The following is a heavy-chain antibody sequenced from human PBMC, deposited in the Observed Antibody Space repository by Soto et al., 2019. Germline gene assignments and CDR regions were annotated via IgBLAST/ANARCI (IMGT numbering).Heavy chain of an antibody. CDR2: INPSGSST. CDR3: ARGDPVVVVAATRLNFDY. V-gene: IGHV1-46*01. D-gene: IGHD2-15*01. J-gene: IGHJ4*02. Sequence: GASVKVSCKASGYTFTSYYMHWVRQAPGQGLEWMGIINPSGSSTSYAQKFQGRVTMTRDTSTSTVYMELSSLRSEDTAVYYCARGDPVVVVAATRLNFDYWGQGTLVTVSS. CDR1: GYTFTSYY.